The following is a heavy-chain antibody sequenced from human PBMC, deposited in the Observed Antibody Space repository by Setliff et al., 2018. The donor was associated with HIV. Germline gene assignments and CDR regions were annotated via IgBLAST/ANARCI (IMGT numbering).Heavy chain of an antibody. D-gene: IGHD3-3*01. CDR3: ARVGAFGVGGWFDP. V-gene: IGHV4-38-2*01. Sequence: SETLSLTCAVSGYFIRSGYYWGWIRQSPGKGLEWMGSIDQSGKRYSNPSLKSRVTISVDTSKNQFSLKLSSVTAADTAMYYCARVGAFGVGGWFDPWGQGSQVTVSS. J-gene: IGHJ5*02. CDR1: GYFIRSGYY. CDR2: IDQSGKR.